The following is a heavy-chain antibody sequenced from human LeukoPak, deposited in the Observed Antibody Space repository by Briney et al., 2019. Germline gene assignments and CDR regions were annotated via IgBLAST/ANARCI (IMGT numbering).Heavy chain of an antibody. CDR3: ARETPDIVATIPKPFDY. D-gene: IGHD5-12*01. V-gene: IGHV4-34*01. Sequence: PPETLSLTCAVYGGSFSGYYWSWIRQPPGKGLEWIGEINHSGSTNYNPSLKSRVTISVDTSKNQFSLKLSSVTAADTAVYYCARETPDIVATIPKPFDYWGQGTLVTVSS. CDR2: INHSGST. J-gene: IGHJ4*02. CDR1: GGSFSGYY.